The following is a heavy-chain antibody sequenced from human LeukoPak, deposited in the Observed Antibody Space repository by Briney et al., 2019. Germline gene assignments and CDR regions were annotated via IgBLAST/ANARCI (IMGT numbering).Heavy chain of an antibody. CDR2: INQDGGEK. CDR1: GFTFSAVW. Sequence: GGSLRLSCAASGFTFSAVWMTWVRQAPGKGLEWVANINQDGGEKYYLDSVKGRITISRDNAKNSLYLQMNSLRAEGTAVYYCARETRHNVWGSYRYYIDYWGQGTLVTASS. CDR3: ARETRHNVWGSYRYYIDY. D-gene: IGHD3-16*02. J-gene: IGHJ4*02. V-gene: IGHV3-7*04.